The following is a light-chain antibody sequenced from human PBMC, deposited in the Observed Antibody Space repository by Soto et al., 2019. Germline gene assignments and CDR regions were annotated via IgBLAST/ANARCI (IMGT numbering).Light chain of an antibody. CDR3: SSYTSSSNYV. CDR2: DAS. J-gene: IGLJ1*01. V-gene: IGLV2-14*01. Sequence: QSVLTQPASVSGSPGQSITISFTGTSSDVGGYNYVSWYQQHPGKSPKLMIDDASNRPSGFSNRFSGSKSGNTASMTISGLQAEDEGDYYCSSYTSSSNYVFGTGTKLTVL. CDR1: SSDVGGYNY.